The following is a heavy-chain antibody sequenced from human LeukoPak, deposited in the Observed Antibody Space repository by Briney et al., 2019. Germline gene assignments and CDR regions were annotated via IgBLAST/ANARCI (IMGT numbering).Heavy chain of an antibody. D-gene: IGHD6-6*01. Sequence: PGGSLRLSCAASGFTFSSYSMNWVRQAPGKGLEWVSYISSSSSTIYYADSVKGRSTISRDNAKNSLYLQMNSLRAEDTAVYYCARDQAARAGPKVDYWGQGTLVTVSS. V-gene: IGHV3-48*04. CDR1: GFTFSSYS. CDR3: ARDQAARAGPKVDY. J-gene: IGHJ4*02. CDR2: ISSSSSTI.